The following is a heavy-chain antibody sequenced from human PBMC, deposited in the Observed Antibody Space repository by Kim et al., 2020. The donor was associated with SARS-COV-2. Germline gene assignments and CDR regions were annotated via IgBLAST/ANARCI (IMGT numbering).Heavy chain of an antibody. J-gene: IGHJ4*02. CDR1: GFTVSSNY. CDR3: ARTSRNYYGSGSYYSPFDY. V-gene: IGHV3-53*01. CDR2: IYSGGST. Sequence: GGSLRLSCAASGFTVSSNYMSWVRQAPGKGLEWVSVIYSGGSTYYADSVKGRFTISRDNSKNTLYLQMNSLRAEDTAVYYCARTSRNYYGSGSYYSPFDYWGQGTLVTVSS. D-gene: IGHD3-10*01.